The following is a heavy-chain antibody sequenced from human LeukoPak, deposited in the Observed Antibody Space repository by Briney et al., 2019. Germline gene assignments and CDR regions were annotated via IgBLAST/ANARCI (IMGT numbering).Heavy chain of an antibody. CDR1: GFTFSSYW. CDR3: ARGPGSGGLWPDY. CDR2: IKQDGSEK. V-gene: IGHV3-7*03. D-gene: IGHD2-15*01. J-gene: IGHJ4*02. Sequence: GGSLRLSCAASGFTFSSYWMSWVRQAPGKGLEWVANIKQDGSEKYYVDSVKGRFTISRDNAKNSLYLQMNSLRAEDTAVYYCARGPGSGGLWPDYWGQGTLVTVSS.